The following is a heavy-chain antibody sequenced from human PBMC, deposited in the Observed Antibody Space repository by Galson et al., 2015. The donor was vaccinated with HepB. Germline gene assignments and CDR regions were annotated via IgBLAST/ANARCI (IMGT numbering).Heavy chain of an antibody. Sequence: QSGAEVKKPGESLKVSCKASGYTFTGYYMHWVRQAPGQGLEWMGWINPNSGDTNYAQKFQGWVTMTRDTSISTAYMELSRLRSDDTAVYYCARGGISKAAAGKGIDYWGQGTLVTVSS. J-gene: IGHJ4*02. CDR3: ARGGISKAAAGKGIDY. D-gene: IGHD6-13*01. CDR1: GYTFTGYY. CDR2: INPNSGDT. V-gene: IGHV1-2*04.